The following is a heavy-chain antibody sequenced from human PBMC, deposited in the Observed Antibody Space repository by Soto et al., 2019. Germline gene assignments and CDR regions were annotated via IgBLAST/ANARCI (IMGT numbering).Heavy chain of an antibody. D-gene: IGHD3-9*01. J-gene: IGHJ4*02. V-gene: IGHV4-39*01. Sequence: SETLSLTCTVSGGSISSSSYFWGWIRQPPGKGLEWIGSIYYSGSTYYNPSLKSRVTISVDTSKNQFSLKLSSVTAADTAVYYCSRRDYEILTGYYPFDYWGQGTLVTVSS. CDR3: SRRDYEILTGYYPFDY. CDR1: GGSISSSSYF. CDR2: IYYSGST.